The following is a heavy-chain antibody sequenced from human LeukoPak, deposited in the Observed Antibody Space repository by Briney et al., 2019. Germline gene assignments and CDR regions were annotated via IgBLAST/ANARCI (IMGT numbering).Heavy chain of an antibody. Sequence: SETLSLTCAVYGGSFSGYYWSWIRQPPGKGLEWIGEINHSGSTNYNPSLKSRVTISVDTSKNQFSLKLSSVTAADTAVYYCARDGYSYGYGHWGQGTLVTVSS. J-gene: IGHJ4*02. V-gene: IGHV4-34*01. CDR1: GGSFSGYY. D-gene: IGHD5-18*01. CDR3: ARDGYSYGYGH. CDR2: INHSGST.